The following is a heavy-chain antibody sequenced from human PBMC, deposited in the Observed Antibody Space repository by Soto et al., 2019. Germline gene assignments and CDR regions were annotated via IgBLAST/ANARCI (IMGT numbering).Heavy chain of an antibody. CDR3: AREAEEISATVTTSYFDY. V-gene: IGHV4-31*03. D-gene: IGHD4-17*01. CDR2: IYYSGST. Sequence: QVQLQESGPGLVKPSQTLSLTCTISGGSISSGGYYWSWIRQHPGKGLEWIGYIYYSGSTYYNPSLKSRVTISVDTSKNQFSLKLSSVTAADTAVYYCAREAEEISATVTTSYFDYWGQGTLVTVSS. J-gene: IGHJ4*02. CDR1: GGSISSGGYY.